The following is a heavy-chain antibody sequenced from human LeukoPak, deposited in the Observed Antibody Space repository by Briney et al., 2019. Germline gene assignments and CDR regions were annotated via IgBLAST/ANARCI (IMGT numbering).Heavy chain of an antibody. CDR3: ARVQGTSRDGCNPIDY. V-gene: IGHV4-59*01. CDR2: IYYSGST. J-gene: IGHJ4*02. D-gene: IGHD5-24*01. Sequence: SETLSLTCTVSGGSISSYYWSWIRQPPGKGLEWIGYIYYSGSTNYNPSLKSRVTISVDTSKNQFSLKLSSVTAADTAVYYCARVQGTSRDGCNPIDYWGQGTLVTVSS. CDR1: GGSISSYY.